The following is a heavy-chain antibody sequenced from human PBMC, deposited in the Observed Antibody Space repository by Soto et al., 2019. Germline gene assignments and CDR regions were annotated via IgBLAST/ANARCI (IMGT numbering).Heavy chain of an antibody. Sequence: EVQLLESGGDLVQPGGTLILSCVASAYPFGDYAMKWVRQAPGKGLEGVSAIGPIEAHAPAYAASVKGRFTISRDNSRNILYLQMTNLRAEDTGVYYCAKDAIPYNGRDDAFDLWGQGTMVTVSS. CDR2: IGPIEAHAP. CDR3: AKDAIPYNGRDDAFDL. CDR1: AYPFGDYA. D-gene: IGHD2-2*02. J-gene: IGHJ3*01. V-gene: IGHV3-23*01.